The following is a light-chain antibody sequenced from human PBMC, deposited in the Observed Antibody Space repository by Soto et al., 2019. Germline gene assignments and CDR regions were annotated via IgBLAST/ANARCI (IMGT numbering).Light chain of an antibody. J-gene: IGKJ1*01. CDR1: QSISSR. CDR2: KAS. V-gene: IGKV1-5*03. Sequence: DIQMTQSPSTLSASVGDRVTITCRASQSISSRLAWYQQKPGKAAKLLIYKASSLESGVPSRFSGSGSGTEFTLTISSLQPDDFATYYCQQYNSYPTFGQGTKVDIK. CDR3: QQYNSYPT.